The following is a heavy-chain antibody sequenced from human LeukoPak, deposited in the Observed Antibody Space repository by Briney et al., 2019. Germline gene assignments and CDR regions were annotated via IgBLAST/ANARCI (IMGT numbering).Heavy chain of an antibody. V-gene: IGHV3-48*01. CDR1: GFSFSSYS. Sequence: PGGSLRLSCAPSGFSFSSYSMNWVRHAPGEGRGWVSYISSSSSTIYYTDSVKGRFTISRDNAKNSLYLQMNSLRAEDTAMYYCARENFPAYFDYWGQGTLVTVSS. CDR2: ISSSSSTI. CDR3: ARENFPAYFDY. J-gene: IGHJ4*02.